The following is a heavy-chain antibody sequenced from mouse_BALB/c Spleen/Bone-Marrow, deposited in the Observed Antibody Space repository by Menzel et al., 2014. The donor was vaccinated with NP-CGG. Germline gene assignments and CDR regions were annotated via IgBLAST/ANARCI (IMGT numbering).Heavy chain of an antibody. V-gene: IGHV1-9*01. J-gene: IGHJ4*01. CDR1: GYTFSNYW. CDR3: ARSGYGYYAMDY. D-gene: IGHD2-2*01. Sequence: QVQLQQSGAELMKPGASVKISCKATGYTFSNYWIEWIKQRPGHGLEWIGEILPGGGSTKYNEKFKDKATFTADTSSKTACMQLSSLTSEDSAVYYCARSGYGYYAMDYWGQGTSVTVSS. CDR2: ILPGGGST.